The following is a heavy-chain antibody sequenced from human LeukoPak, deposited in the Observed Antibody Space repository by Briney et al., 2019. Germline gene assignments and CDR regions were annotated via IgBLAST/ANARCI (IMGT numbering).Heavy chain of an antibody. CDR2: IYPGDSDT. CDR1: GYSFTSYW. CDR3: ARSSAWDVYYFDY. Sequence: GESLKISCKGSGYSFTSYWIGWVRQMPGKGLEWMGIIYPGDSDTRYSPSFQGQVTISADKSISTAYLQWSSLKASDTAKYYCARSSAWDVYYFDYWGQGTLVTVSS. V-gene: IGHV5-51*01. J-gene: IGHJ4*02. D-gene: IGHD6-19*01.